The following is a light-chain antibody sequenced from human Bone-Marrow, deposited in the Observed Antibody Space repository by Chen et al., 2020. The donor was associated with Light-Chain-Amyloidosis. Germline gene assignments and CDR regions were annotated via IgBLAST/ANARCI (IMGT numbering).Light chain of an antibody. J-gene: IGKJ1*01. CDR1: QGIRTD. CDR3: LQDYFYPPT. V-gene: IGKV1-6*01. CDR2: AAS. Sequence: AIQMTQSPSSLSASFGYIVTITCWASQGIRTDLGWYQQKPGKDPKLLIYAASSLESGVPSRFSGGGSDTDFTLTISSLQPEDFATYYCLQDYFYPPTFGQGTKVEIK.